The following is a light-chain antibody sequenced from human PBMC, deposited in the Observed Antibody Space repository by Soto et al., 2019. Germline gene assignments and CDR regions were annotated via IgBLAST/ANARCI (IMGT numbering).Light chain of an antibody. CDR2: DVS. CDR3: SSYTSSSTYV. J-gene: IGLJ1*01. CDR1: SSDVGGYNY. Sequence: QSALTQPASVSGSPGQSTTISCTGTSSDVGGYNYVSWYQQHPGKAPKLMIYDVSNRPSGVSNRFSGSKSGNTASLTIPGLQAEDEADYYCSSYTSSSTYVFGTGTKVTVL. V-gene: IGLV2-14*01.